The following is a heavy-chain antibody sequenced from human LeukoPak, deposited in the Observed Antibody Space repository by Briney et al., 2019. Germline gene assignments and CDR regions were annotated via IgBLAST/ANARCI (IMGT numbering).Heavy chain of an antibody. Sequence: GESLKISCKGSGYSITSYWIGWVRQMPGKGLEWMGIIYPGDSDTRYSPSFQGQVTISADKSISTAYLQWSSLKASDTAMYYCARPGYCSGGSCYYPAPLDYWGQGTLVTVSS. CDR3: ARPGYCSGGSCYYPAPLDY. V-gene: IGHV5-51*01. J-gene: IGHJ4*02. D-gene: IGHD2-15*01. CDR2: IYPGDSDT. CDR1: GYSITSYW.